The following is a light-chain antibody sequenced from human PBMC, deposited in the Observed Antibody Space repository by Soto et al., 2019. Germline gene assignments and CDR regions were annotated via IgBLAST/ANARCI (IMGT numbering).Light chain of an antibody. J-gene: IGKJ1*01. V-gene: IGKV1-5*03. Sequence: DIHLTQSPSTLSASVGDRITITCRAIQSISRWLACYQPKPGKAPKLLIYTTSSLESGVPSRFSGSVSGTEFTLTISSLQPDDFATYYCQHYTAYSWTFGQGTKVEIK. CDR1: QSISRW. CDR2: TTS. CDR3: QHYTAYSWT.